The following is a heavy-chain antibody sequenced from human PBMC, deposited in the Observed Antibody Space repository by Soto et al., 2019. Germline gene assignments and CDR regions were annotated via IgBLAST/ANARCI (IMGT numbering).Heavy chain of an antibody. D-gene: IGHD3-10*01. CDR2: IYYSGST. CDR1: GGSISSYY. V-gene: IGHV4-59*01. J-gene: IGHJ6*02. Sequence: SETLSLTCTVPGGSISSYYWSWIRQPPGKGLEWIGYIYYSGSTNYNPSLKSRVTISVDTSKNQFSLKLSSVTAADTAVYYCARESGTAMVRGRWYYYGMDVWGQGTTVTVSS. CDR3: ARESGTAMVRGRWYYYGMDV.